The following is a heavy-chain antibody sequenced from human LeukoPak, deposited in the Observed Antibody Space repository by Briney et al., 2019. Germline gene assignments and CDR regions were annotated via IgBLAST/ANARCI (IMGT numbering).Heavy chain of an antibody. D-gene: IGHD3-22*01. J-gene: IGHJ4*02. CDR1: GYTFTGYF. Sequence: ASVKVSCKASGYTFTGYFMHWVRQAPGLGLEWMGWINPNSGGTNYAQKFQGRVTMTRDTSISTAYMELSRLRSDDTAVYYCARVKNYYDSSGYLYYFDYWGQGTLVTVSS. CDR3: ARVKNYYDSSGYLYYFDY. V-gene: IGHV1-2*02. CDR2: INPNSGGT.